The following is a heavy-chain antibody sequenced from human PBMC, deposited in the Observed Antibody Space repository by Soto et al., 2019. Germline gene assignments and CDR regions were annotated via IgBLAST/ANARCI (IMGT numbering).Heavy chain of an antibody. CDR3: ARSQGGSSSLDIYYYYYYGMDV. CDR2: IIPIFGTA. CDR1: GGTFSSYA. Sequence: QVQLVQSGAEVKKPGSSVKVSCKAPGGTFSSYAISWVRQAPGQGLEWMGGIIPIFGTAKYAQKFQGRVTITADESTSKGYMELSRLRSEDTAVYYCARSQGGSSSLDIYYYYYYGMDVWGQGTTVTVSS. V-gene: IGHV1-69*01. J-gene: IGHJ6*02. D-gene: IGHD2-15*01.